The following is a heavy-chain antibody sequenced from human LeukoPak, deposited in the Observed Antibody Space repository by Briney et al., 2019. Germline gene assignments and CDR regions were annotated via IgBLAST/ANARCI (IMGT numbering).Heavy chain of an antibody. J-gene: IGHJ4*02. D-gene: IGHD6-19*01. CDR2: IWNDGRNK. CDR1: GFTFSNYG. CDR3: ARDRGSYSYSSDWYYFDY. Sequence: GRSLRLSCTASGFTFSNYGIHLVRQAPGKGLEWVAVIWNDGRNKYYADSVKGRFTISRDNSKNTLYLQMNSLRAEDTAVYYCARDRGSYSYSSDWYYFDYWGQGTLVTVSS. V-gene: IGHV3-33*01.